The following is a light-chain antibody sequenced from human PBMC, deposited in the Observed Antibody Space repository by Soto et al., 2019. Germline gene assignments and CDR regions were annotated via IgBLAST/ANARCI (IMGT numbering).Light chain of an antibody. V-gene: IGLV2-23*01. Sequence: QSALTQPASVSGSPGQSITISCIGTTSNVGSYNLVSWYQQHPGKAPELMIYEGSKRPSGVSTRFSGSKSGNTASLTISGXXXXXXXXYYCCSYAGSGYVFGTGTKVTVL. CDR1: TSNVGSYNL. CDR3: CSYAGSGYV. J-gene: IGLJ1*01. CDR2: EGS.